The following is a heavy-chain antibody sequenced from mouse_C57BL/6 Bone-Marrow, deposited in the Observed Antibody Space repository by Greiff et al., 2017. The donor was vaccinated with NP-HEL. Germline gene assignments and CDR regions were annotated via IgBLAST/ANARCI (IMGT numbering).Heavy chain of an antibody. V-gene: IGHV14-3*01. Sequence: EVQLQQSVAELVRPGASVKLSCTASGFNIKNTYMHWVKQRPEQGLEWIGRIDPANGTTKYAPKFQGKATITADTSSNTAYLQLSSLTSEDTAIYYCAKDYDYPLYAMDYWGQGTSVTVSS. J-gene: IGHJ4*01. D-gene: IGHD2-4*01. CDR2: IDPANGTT. CDR1: GFNIKNTY. CDR3: AKDYDYPLYAMDY.